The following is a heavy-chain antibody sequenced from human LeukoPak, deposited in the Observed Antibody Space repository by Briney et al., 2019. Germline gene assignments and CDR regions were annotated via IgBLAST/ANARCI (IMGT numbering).Heavy chain of an antibody. J-gene: IGHJ4*02. V-gene: IGHV3-23*01. CDR3: AKDTYSSSPYYFDY. D-gene: IGHD6-6*01. Sequence: PGGSLRLSCAAAGFTFNNYAMSWVRQAPGKGLKWVSGISSGGSTYYADSVKGRLTISRDNSKNTLFLQMNSLRAEDTALYYCAKDTYSSSPYYFDYWGQGTLVTVSS. CDR2: ISSGGST. CDR1: GFTFNNYA.